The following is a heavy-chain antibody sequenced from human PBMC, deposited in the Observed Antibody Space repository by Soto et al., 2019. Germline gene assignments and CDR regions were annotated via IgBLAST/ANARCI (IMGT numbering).Heavy chain of an antibody. Sequence: ASVKVSCKASGYTFTSYYMNWVRQAPGQGLEWLGWISAYNGNTNYAQKFQGRLTLTTDTSTNTAYMELRNLRSDDTAVYYCVRDYLHYDVVTGSFSDCFDPWGQGTLVTVSS. D-gene: IGHD3-9*01. CDR3: VRDYLHYDVVTGSFSDCFDP. CDR2: ISAYNGNT. CDR1: GYTFTSYY. J-gene: IGHJ5*02. V-gene: IGHV1-18*04.